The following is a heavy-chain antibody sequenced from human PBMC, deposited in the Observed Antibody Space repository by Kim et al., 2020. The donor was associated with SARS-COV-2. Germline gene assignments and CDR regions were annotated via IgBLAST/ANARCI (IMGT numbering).Heavy chain of an antibody. CDR1: GFTFSSYA. D-gene: IGHD4-17*01. CDR3: ARDVGYGDYGIRDWFDP. V-gene: IGHV3-30*04. J-gene: IGHJ5*02. Sequence: GGSLRLSCAASGFTFSSYAMHWVRQAPGKGLEWVAVISYDGSKKYYADSVKGRFTISRDNSKNTLYLQMNSLRAEDTAVYYCARDVGYGDYGIRDWFDPWGQGTLVTVSS. CDR2: ISYDGSKK.